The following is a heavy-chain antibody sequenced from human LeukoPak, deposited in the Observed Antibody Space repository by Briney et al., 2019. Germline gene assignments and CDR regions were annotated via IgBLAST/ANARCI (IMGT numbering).Heavy chain of an antibody. CDR1: GFTFSNAW. Sequence: GESLKISCKGSGFTFSNAWMSWVRQAPGKGLEWVGRIKSKTDGGTTDYAAPVKGRFTISRDDSKNTLYLQMNSLKTEDTAVYYCTTIDYGGAFDIWGQGTMVTVSS. V-gene: IGHV3-15*01. CDR3: TTIDYGGAFDI. D-gene: IGHD4-17*01. CDR2: IKSKTDGGTT. J-gene: IGHJ3*02.